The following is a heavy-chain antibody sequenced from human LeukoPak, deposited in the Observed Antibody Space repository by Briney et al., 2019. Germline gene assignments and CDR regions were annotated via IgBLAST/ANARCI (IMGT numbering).Heavy chain of an antibody. CDR2: IYTSGST. CDR1: GGSISSGSYY. Sequence: SQTLSLTCTVSGGSISSGSYYWSWIRQPAGKGLEWIGRIYTSGSTNYNPSLKSRVTISVDTSKNQFSLKLSSVTAADTAVYYCARAVAGWTYYYYYMDVWGKGTTVTISS. J-gene: IGHJ6*03. D-gene: IGHD6-19*01. CDR3: ARAVAGWTYYYYYMDV. V-gene: IGHV4-61*02.